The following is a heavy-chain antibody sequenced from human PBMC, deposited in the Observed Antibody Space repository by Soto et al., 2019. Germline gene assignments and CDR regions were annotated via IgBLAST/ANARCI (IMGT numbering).Heavy chain of an antibody. V-gene: IGHV4-34*01. D-gene: IGHD6-6*01. J-gene: IGHJ4*02. Sequence: SETLSLPCTVSGGSISSYYWSWIRQPPGKGLEWIGEINHRGSTNYNPSLKSRVTISVDTSKNQFSLKLSSVTAADTAVYYCARTSRFDCWGQGTLVTVSS. CDR2: INHRGST. CDR1: GGSISSYY. CDR3: ARTSRFDC.